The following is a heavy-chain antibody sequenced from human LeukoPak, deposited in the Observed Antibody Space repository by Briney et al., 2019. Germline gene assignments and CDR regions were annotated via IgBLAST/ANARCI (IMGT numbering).Heavy chain of an antibody. Sequence: SVKVSCKASGGTFSSYAISWVRQAPGQGLEWMGRIIPILGIANYAQKFQGRVTITADTSTTTGYMDLSSLRSDDTAIYYCAAEAATAIRVGDFWGQGTLLTVSS. V-gene: IGHV1-69*04. CDR2: IIPILGIA. D-gene: IGHD2-21*02. CDR3: AAEAATAIRVGDF. CDR1: GGTFSSYA. J-gene: IGHJ4*02.